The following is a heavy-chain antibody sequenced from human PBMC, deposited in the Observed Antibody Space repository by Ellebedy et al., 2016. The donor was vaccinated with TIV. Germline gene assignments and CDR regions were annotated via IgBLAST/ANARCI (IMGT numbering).Heavy chain of an antibody. V-gene: IGHV1-69*04. CDR1: RGTLNNYG. D-gene: IGHD1-26*01. CDR3: ARGPPKWDLPLDLDS. J-gene: IGHJ4*02. Sequence: AASVKVSCKASRGTLNNYGISWVRQAPGQGLEWMGRIIPIFGITVYAQEFQERVTITADNSTGIVDMEMSSLRSEDTAFYYCARGPPKWDLPLDLDSWGQGTLVIVSS. CDR2: IIPIFGIT.